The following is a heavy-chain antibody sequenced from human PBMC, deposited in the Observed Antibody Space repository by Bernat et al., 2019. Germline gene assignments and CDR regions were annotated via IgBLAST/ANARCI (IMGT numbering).Heavy chain of an antibody. V-gene: IGHV3-30-3*01. D-gene: IGHD1-26*01. J-gene: IGHJ4*02. Sequence: QVQLVESGGGVVQPGRSLRLSCAASGFTFSSYAMHWVRQAPGKGLEWVAVISYDGSNKYYADSVKGRFTISRDNAKNSLYLQMNSLRAEDTAVYYCARGTSGSYSPDFDYWGQGTLVTVSS. CDR1: GFTFSSYA. CDR3: ARGTSGSYSPDFDY. CDR2: ISYDGSNK.